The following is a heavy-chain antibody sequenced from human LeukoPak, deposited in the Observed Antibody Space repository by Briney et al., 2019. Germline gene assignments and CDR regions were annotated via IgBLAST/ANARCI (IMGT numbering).Heavy chain of an antibody. J-gene: IGHJ4*02. D-gene: IGHD3-3*01. CDR3: ARGFPDYDFWSGLIDY. V-gene: IGHV4-34*01. CDR1: GFVFSNYW. CDR2: INHSGST. Sequence: PGGSLRLSCAASGFVFSNYWMSWIRQPPGKGLEWIGEINHSGSTNYNPSLKSRVTISVDTSKNQFSLKLSSVTAADTAVYYCARGFPDYDFWSGLIDYWGQGTLVTVSS.